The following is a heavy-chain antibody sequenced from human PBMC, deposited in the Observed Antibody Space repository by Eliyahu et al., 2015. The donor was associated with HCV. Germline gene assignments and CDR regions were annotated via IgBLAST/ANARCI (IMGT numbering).Heavy chain of an antibody. CDR1: GFSLTTSGVG. CDR3: AHSSMSTSLNY. V-gene: IGHV2-5*02. J-gene: IGHJ4*02. CDR2: IYWDDDK. D-gene: IGHD5/OR15-5a*01. Sequence: QITLKEXGPTLVKPTQTLXLTCAFXGFSLTTSGVGVGXIRQPPGKALEWLAAIYWDDDKRYSPSLRSRLTITKDTSKKQVVLTMTNMDPVDTATYYCAHSSMSTSLNYWGQGTLVTVSS.